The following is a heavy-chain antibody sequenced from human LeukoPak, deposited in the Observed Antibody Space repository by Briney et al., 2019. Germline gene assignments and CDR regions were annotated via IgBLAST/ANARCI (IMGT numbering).Heavy chain of an antibody. CDR1: GFTFSSYW. D-gene: IGHD4-23*01. CDR2: INSDGSST. Sequence: PGGSLRLSCAASGFTFSSYWMHWVRQAPGKGLVWVSRINSDGSSTSYADSVKGRFTISRDNAKNTLYLQMNSLRAEDTAVYYCARVGGYDGTYPRYYFDYWGQGTLVTVSS. V-gene: IGHV3-74*01. CDR3: ARVGGYDGTYPRYYFDY. J-gene: IGHJ4*02.